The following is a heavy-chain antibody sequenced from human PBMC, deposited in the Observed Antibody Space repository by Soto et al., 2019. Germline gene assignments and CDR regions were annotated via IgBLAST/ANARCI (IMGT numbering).Heavy chain of an antibody. V-gene: IGHV3-74*01. CDR2: INGGGSRT. CDR3: ARGTI. D-gene: IGHD3-3*01. J-gene: IGHJ4*02. CDR1: GFTFSSYW. Sequence: EVQVVESGGGFVQPGGSLRLSCVVSGFTFSSYWMHWVRQAPGKGLVWVSWINGGGSRTENADSVKGRFTISRDNAKNMLYLQMNSLRDEDTAVYYCARGTIRGQGTLVTVSS.